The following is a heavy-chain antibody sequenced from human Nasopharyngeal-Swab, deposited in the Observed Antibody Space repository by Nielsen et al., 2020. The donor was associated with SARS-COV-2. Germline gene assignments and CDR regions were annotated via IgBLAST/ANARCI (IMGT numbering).Heavy chain of an antibody. D-gene: IGHD7-27*01. J-gene: IGHJ4*02. CDR2: LNGDATTV. CDR3: ARAGEYRFDY. CDR1: GFTFSSSW. Sequence: GTLSLTCAGSGFTFSSSWLHWVRQAPGEGLVWVARLNGDATTVDYADSVKGRFTISRDNAKNTLYLQMNGLRDEDTAIYYCARAGEYRFDYWGQGTLVTVSS. V-gene: IGHV3-74*01.